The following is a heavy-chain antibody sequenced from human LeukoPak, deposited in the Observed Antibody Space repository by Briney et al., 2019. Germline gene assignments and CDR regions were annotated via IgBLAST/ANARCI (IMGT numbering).Heavy chain of an antibody. CDR2: IYYSGST. CDR3: ARQDYDYVWGSYRF. J-gene: IGHJ4*02. D-gene: IGHD3-16*02. Sequence: SETLSLTCTVSGGSISSSSYYWGWIRQPPGKGLEWIGSIYYSGSTYYNPSLKSRVTTSVDTSKNQFSLKLSSVTAADTAVYYCARQDYDYVWGSYRFWGQGTLVTVSS. CDR1: GGSISSSSYY. V-gene: IGHV4-39*01.